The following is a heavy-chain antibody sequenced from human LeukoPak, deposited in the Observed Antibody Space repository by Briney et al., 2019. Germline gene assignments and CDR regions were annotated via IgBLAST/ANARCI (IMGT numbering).Heavy chain of an antibody. V-gene: IGHV1-2*02. CDR1: GYTFTSYG. CDR3: AREEWLRLRDYYYYYGMDV. CDR2: INPNSGGT. Sequence: ASVKVSCKASGYTFTSYGISWVRQAPGQGLEWMGWINPNSGGTNYAQKFQGRVTMTRDTSISTAYMELSRLRSDDTAVYYCAREEWLRLRDYYYYYGMDVWGQGTTVTVSS. D-gene: IGHD5-12*01. J-gene: IGHJ6*02.